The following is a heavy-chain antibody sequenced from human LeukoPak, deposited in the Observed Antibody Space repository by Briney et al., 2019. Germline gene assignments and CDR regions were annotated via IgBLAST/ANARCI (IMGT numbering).Heavy chain of an antibody. CDR3: ARDRLATGGMDV. V-gene: IGHV4-31*03. CDR1: GGFISSCGYY. D-gene: IGHD1-26*01. Sequence: PQTLSLTCTVSGGFISSCGYYWSWIRQYSGKGLEWIGYIYYSGSTHYNPSLKSRVTISVDKAKNQFSLKMRSVTAADTAVYYCARDRLATGGMDVWGQGTTVTVSS. J-gene: IGHJ6*02. CDR2: IYYSGST.